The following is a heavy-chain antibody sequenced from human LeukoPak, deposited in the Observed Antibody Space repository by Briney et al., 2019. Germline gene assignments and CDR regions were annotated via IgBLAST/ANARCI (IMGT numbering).Heavy chain of an antibody. V-gene: IGHV4-4*09. CDR1: GGSISSYY. D-gene: IGHD1-7*01. CDR2: IYTSGST. J-gene: IGHJ4*02. Sequence: SETLSLTSTVSGGSISSYYWSWIRQPPGKGLEWIGYIYTSGSTNYNPSLKSRVTISVDTSKNQFSLKLSSVTDADTAVYYCARGDGSGTTYYWGQGTLVTVSS. CDR3: ARGDGSGTTYY.